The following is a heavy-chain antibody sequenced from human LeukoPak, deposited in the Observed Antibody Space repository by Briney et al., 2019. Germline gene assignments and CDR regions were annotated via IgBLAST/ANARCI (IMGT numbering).Heavy chain of an antibody. Sequence: SETLSLTCTVSGGSISSTSYYWGWIRQPPGKGLKWIGSIYYSGSTYYNPSLKSRVTISVDTSKNQFSLKLSSVTAADTAVYYCARMYSGSYGINYYFDYWGQGTLVTVSS. D-gene: IGHD1-26*01. CDR2: IYYSGST. CDR3: ARMYSGSYGINYYFDY. V-gene: IGHV4-39*07. J-gene: IGHJ4*02. CDR1: GGSISSTSYY.